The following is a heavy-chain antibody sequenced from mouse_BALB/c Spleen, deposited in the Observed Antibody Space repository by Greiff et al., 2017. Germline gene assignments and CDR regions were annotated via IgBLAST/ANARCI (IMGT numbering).Heavy chain of an antibody. CDR3: ARDRGGGFAY. Sequence: VQRVESGPGLVAPSQSLSITCTVSGFSLTSYGVHWVRQPPGKGLEWLGVIWAGGSTNYNSALMSRLSISKDNSKSQVFLKMNSLQTDDTAMYYCARDRGGGFAYWGQGTLVTVSA. J-gene: IGHJ3*01. D-gene: IGHD3-1*01. V-gene: IGHV2-9*02. CDR2: IWAGGST. CDR1: GFSLTSYG.